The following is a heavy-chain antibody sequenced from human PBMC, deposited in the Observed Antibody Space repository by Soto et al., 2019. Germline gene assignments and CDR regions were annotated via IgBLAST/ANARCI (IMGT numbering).Heavy chain of an antibody. J-gene: IGHJ3*02. CDR1: GYTFTSYG. CDR3: ARDQVSLQDIVVVVAATRGAFDI. D-gene: IGHD2-15*01. V-gene: IGHV1-18*01. Sequence: GASVKVSWKASGYTFTSYGLSWVRQAPGQGLEWMGWISAYNGNTNYAQKLQGRVTMTTDTSTSTAYMELRSLRSEDTAVYYCARDQVSLQDIVVVVAATRGAFDIWAQRTMVTVSS. CDR2: ISAYNGNT.